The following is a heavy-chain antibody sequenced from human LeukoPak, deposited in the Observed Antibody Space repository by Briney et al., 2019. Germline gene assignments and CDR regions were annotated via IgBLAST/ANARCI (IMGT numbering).Heavy chain of an antibody. CDR2: IYYSGST. CDR1: GGSISSSSYY. J-gene: IGHJ6*03. CDR3: ATQDTGMINAYYMDV. D-gene: IGHD5-18*01. V-gene: IGHV4-39*01. Sequence: PSGTLSLTCTVSGGSISSSSYYWGWLRQPPGKGLEWIGSIYYSGSTYYNPSLKSRVTISVDTSKNQFSLKLSSVTAADTAVYYCATQDTGMINAYYMDVWGKGTTVTASS.